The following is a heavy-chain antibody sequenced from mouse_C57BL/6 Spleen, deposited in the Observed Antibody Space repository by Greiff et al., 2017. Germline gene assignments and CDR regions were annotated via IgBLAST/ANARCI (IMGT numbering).Heavy chain of an antibody. CDR3: TRGGYGNYARFAY. J-gene: IGHJ3*01. CDR1: GYTFTDYE. CDR2: IDPETGGT. V-gene: IGHV1-15*01. D-gene: IGHD2-10*02. Sequence: QVQLQQSGAELVRPGASVTLSCKASGYTFTDYEMHWVKQTPVHGLEWIGAIDPETGGTAYNQKFKGKAILTADKSSSTAYMELRSLPSEDSAVYYCTRGGYGNYARFAYWGQGTLVTVSA.